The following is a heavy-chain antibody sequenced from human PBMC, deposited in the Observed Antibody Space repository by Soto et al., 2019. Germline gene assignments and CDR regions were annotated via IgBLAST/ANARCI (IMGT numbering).Heavy chain of an antibody. Sequence: QVQLQESGPGLVKPSETLSLTCTVSGGSISSYYWNWIRQPPGKGLEWIGYIYYSGSTNYNPSLKRRATISVDTSKNQFSLKLSSVTAADTAVYYCARRYGAAADFWGQGILVTVSS. V-gene: IGHV4-59*08. J-gene: IGHJ4*02. CDR2: IYYSGST. CDR3: ARRYGAAADF. CDR1: GGSISSYY. D-gene: IGHD6-13*01.